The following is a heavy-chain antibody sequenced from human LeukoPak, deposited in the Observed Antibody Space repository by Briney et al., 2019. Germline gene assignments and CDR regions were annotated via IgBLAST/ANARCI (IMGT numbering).Heavy chain of an antibody. CDR1: GYTLTELS. J-gene: IGHJ4*02. Sequence: ASVKVSCKVSGYTLTELSMHWVRQAPGKGLEWMGGFDPEDGETIYAQKFQGRVTMTEDTSTDTAYMELSSLRSEDTAVYYCATAPIVVVITVAWLNYWGQGTLVTVSS. D-gene: IGHD3-22*01. CDR3: ATAPIVVVITVAWLNY. V-gene: IGHV1-24*01. CDR2: FDPEDGET.